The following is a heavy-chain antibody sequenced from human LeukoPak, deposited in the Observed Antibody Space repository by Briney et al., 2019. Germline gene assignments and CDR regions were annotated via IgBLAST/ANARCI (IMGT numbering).Heavy chain of an antibody. J-gene: IGHJ4*02. CDR3: ARRDDHNGRDY. CDR1: GFTFSNNY. V-gene: IGHV3-53*01. Sequence: GGSLRLSCVVSGFTFSNNYMSWVRQASRKGLEWVSLIYSGGSTYYADSVKGRFTISRDNSKNTVYLQMNSLRAEDTAMYYCARRDDHNGRDYWGQGTLVTVSS. D-gene: IGHD2-15*01. CDR2: IYSGGST.